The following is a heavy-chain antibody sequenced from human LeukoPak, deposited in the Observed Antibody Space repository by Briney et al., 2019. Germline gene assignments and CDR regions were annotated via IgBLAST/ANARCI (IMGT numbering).Heavy chain of an antibody. V-gene: IGHV4-59*02. CDR3: ARESLIRGYSYGYRLYFDY. CDR2: ISHSGNT. D-gene: IGHD5-18*01. J-gene: IGHJ4*02. CDR1: GGAVNSYY. Sequence: PSETLSLTSTVSGGAVNSYYWSWIRQTPGKGLEWIGYISHSGNTDYAPSLKSRVTISVDTSKNQFSLKLSSVTAADTAVYYCARESLIRGYSYGYRLYFDYWGQGTLVTVS.